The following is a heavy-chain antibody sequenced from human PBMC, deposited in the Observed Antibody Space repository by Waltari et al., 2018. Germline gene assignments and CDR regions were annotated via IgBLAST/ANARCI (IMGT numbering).Heavy chain of an antibody. CDR2: ISGIGGST. J-gene: IGHJ4*02. Sequence: EVQLVESGGGLVQPGGSLRLSCAASGFTFSSYAMSWVRQAPGKGLEWVSAISGIGGSTSSADAVKGRFTISRDNSENTLYMQMNSLRAEDTAVYYCAKDFASGGAGAGSFDYWGQGTLVTVSS. V-gene: IGHV3-23*04. CDR3: AKDFASGGAGAGSFDY. CDR1: GFTFSSYA. D-gene: IGHD6-13*01.